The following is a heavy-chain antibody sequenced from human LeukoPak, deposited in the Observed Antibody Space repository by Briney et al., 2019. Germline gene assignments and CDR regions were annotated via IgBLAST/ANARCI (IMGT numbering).Heavy chain of an antibody. CDR3: ARAPGVRYYYYMDV. Sequence: GGSLRLSCSASGFTFSSYEMNWVRQAPGKGLEWISYIIGSGDIIYYADSVKGRFTISRDNVKNSLYLQMNSLRAEDTALYYCARAPGVRYYYYMDVWGKGTTVTVSS. D-gene: IGHD2-8*01. V-gene: IGHV3-48*03. CDR2: IIGSGDII. CDR1: GFTFSSYE. J-gene: IGHJ6*03.